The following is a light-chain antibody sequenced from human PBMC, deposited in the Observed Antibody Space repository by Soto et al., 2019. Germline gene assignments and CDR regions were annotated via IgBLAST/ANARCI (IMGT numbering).Light chain of an antibody. CDR3: QQYSNWPPGT. J-gene: IGKJ3*01. CDR2: GAS. V-gene: IGKV3-15*01. CDR1: QSVRTN. Sequence: EIVMTQSPATLSVSPGERATLSCRASQSVRTNLAWYQQKPGQAPRPLIYGASTRATGIPARFSGSGSGTEMTLTISSLQSEDFAVNYCQQYSNWPPGTFGPGTKVDIK.